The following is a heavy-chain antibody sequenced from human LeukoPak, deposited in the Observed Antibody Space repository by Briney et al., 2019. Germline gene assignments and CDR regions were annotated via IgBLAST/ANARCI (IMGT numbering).Heavy chain of an antibody. V-gene: IGHV3-11*04. J-gene: IGHJ4*02. Sequence: GGSLRLXCAASGFTFSDYYMSWIRPAPGKGLEWVSYISSSGSTIYYADSVKGRFTISRDNAKNSLYLQMNSLRAEDTAVYYCARGGGIYCSSTSCYQAAFDYWGQGTLVTVSS. D-gene: IGHD2-2*01. CDR1: GFTFSDYY. CDR3: ARGGGIYCSSTSCYQAAFDY. CDR2: ISSSGSTI.